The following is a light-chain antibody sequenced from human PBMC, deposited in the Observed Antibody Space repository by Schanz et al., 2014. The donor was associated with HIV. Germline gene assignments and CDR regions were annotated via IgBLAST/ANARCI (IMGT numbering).Light chain of an antibody. CDR2: DVN. J-gene: IGLJ2*01. Sequence: QSALTQPRSVSGSPGQSVTISCTGTSSDVGSYNYVSWYQQHPNKAPKLIIYDVNNRPSGVSNRFSGSKSGNTASLTVSGLQAEDEADYYCVSYTGTNNPVFGGGTKLTVL. CDR1: SSDVGSYNY. CDR3: VSYTGTNNPV. V-gene: IGLV2-11*01.